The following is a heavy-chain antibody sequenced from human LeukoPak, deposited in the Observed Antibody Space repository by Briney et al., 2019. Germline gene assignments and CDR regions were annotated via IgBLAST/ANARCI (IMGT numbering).Heavy chain of an antibody. Sequence: SETLSLTCGVSGGSMNNFYWSWIRQPAGKGLEWIGRISTTGSTKCNPSLKSRVTLLVDTSKNQFSLKLASVIAADTAVYYCARASYCSGTKCHNLAWFGPWGQGTPVTASS. CDR1: GGSMNNFY. V-gene: IGHV4-4*07. D-gene: IGHD2-2*01. CDR2: ISTTGST. CDR3: ARASYCSGTKCHNLAWFGP. J-gene: IGHJ5*02.